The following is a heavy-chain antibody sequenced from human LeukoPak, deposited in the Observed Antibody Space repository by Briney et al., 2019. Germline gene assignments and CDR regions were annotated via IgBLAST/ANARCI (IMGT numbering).Heavy chain of an antibody. CDR1: GFTFSSYA. D-gene: IGHD5-24*01. V-gene: IGHV3-30*01. CDR3: ARGSRDGYNAYYFDY. Sequence: VGSLSLSCAASGFTFSSYALHWVRQAPGKGLHWVAVISYDGSNKYYADSVKGRFTISRDNSKNTLYLQMNSLRAEDTAVYYCARGSRDGYNAYYFDYWGQGILVTVSS. J-gene: IGHJ4*02. CDR2: ISYDGSNK.